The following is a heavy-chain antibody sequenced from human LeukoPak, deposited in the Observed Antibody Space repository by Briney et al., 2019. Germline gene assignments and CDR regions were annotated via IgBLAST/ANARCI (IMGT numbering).Heavy chain of an antibody. D-gene: IGHD3-9*01. CDR3: AKDLLRYFDC. Sequence: GGSLRLSCEASGFTFSDYGVHWVRLAPGRGLEWLAVIYYDGSKEYYADSVKGRFTISRDNSKNTLYLQMNSLRAEDTAVYYCAKDLLRYFDCWGQGTLVTVSS. CDR2: IYYDGSKE. J-gene: IGHJ4*02. V-gene: IGHV3-30*18. CDR1: GFTFSDYG.